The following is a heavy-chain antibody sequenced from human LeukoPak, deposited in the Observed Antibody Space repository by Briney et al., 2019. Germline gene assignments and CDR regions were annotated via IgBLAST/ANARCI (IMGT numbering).Heavy chain of an antibody. CDR2: ISYDGSNK. CDR3: ARGGYAHYYGMDV. Sequence: GGSLRLSCAASGFTFSSYGMHWVRQAPGKGLEWVAVISYDGSNKYYADSVKGRFTISRDNSKNTLYLQMNSLRAEDTAVYYCARGGYAHYYGMDVWGQGTTVTVSS. D-gene: IGHD5-18*01. CDR1: GFTFSSYG. V-gene: IGHV3-30*03. J-gene: IGHJ6*02.